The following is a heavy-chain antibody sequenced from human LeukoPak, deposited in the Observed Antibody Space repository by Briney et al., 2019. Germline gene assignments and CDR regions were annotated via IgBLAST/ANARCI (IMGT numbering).Heavy chain of an antibody. V-gene: IGHV4-38-2*02. J-gene: IGHJ4*02. D-gene: IGHD1-26*01. CDR2: IYHSGST. CDR1: GYSISSGYY. CDR3: ARDSGSYLGGVDFDY. Sequence: PSETLSLTCSVSGYSISSGYYWGWIRQPPGKGLEWIGGIYHSGSTYYNPSLKSRVTISVDTSKNQFSLKLSSVTAADTAVYYCARDSGSYLGGVDFDYWGQGTLVTVSS.